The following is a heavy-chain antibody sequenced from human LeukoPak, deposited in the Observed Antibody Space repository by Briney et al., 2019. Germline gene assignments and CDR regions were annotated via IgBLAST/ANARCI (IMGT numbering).Heavy chain of an antibody. Sequence: ASVRVSCKASRYTFTAYYIHWVRQAPGQGLEWMGYIHPTNGDTNYSEEFQGRVTMTSDPSISAAYMEVSSLRSDDTAVYYCARDAFGAPYFIYWGPGTLVTVSS. CDR3: ARDAFGAPYFIY. CDR1: RYTFTAYY. J-gene: IGHJ4*02. V-gene: IGHV1-2*02. CDR2: IHPTNGDT. D-gene: IGHD3-16*01.